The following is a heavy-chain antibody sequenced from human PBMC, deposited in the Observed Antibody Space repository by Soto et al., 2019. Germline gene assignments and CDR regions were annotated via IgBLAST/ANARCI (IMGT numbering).Heavy chain of an antibody. CDR1: GGSISSYY. V-gene: IGHV4-59*01. J-gene: IGHJ6*03. Sequence: PSETLSLTCTVSGGSISSYYWSWIRQPPGKGLEWIGYIYYSGSTNYNPSLKSRVTISVDTSKNQFSLKLSSVTAADTAVYYCARLETTATNYYYMDVWGKGTTVTVSS. D-gene: IGHD4-17*01. CDR3: ARLETTATNYYYMDV. CDR2: IYYSGST.